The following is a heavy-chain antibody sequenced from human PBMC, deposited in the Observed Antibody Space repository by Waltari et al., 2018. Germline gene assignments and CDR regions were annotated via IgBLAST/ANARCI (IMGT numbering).Heavy chain of an antibody. CDR1: GYTFTSNA. J-gene: IGHJ3*02. Sequence: QVQLVESGAEVKKPGASVKVSCKASGYTFTSNAIHWVRQAPGQRFEWMGWINPVNGDTRYSQNFQGRVTITRVTSASTAYMELINLTSEDTAVYSCTRDSGVGGTWAFDIWGQGTMVTVSS. D-gene: IGHD1-26*01. CDR3: TRDSGVGGTWAFDI. CDR2: INPVNGDT. V-gene: IGHV1-3*01.